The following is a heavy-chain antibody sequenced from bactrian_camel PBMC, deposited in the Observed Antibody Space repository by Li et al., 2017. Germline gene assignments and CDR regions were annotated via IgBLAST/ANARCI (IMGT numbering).Heavy chain of an antibody. CDR2: IGSDGL. Sequence: HVQLVESGGGSVETGGSLRLSCAASGYTYSSNCMGWFRQAPGTERELVATIGSDGLYYVDAVKGRFTISRDNGKNTVHLLMDDLKPEDYGTYWCVLLTHPPSYGASRCGWGQGTQVTVS. CDR3: VLLTHPPSYGASRCG. J-gene: IGHJ4*01. D-gene: IGHD2*01. CDR1: GYTYSSNC. V-gene: IGHV3S53*01.